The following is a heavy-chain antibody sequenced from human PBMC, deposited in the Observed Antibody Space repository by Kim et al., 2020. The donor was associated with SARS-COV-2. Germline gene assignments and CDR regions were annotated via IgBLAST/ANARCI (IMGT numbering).Heavy chain of an antibody. CDR1: GYSFTSYW. CDR3: ASSYCGGDCHPIPDY. V-gene: IGHV5-51*01. CDR2: IYPGDSDT. D-gene: IGHD2-21*01. Sequence: GESLKISCKGSGYSFTSYWIGWVRQMPGKGLEWMGIIYPGDSDTRYSPSFQGQVTISADKSISTAYLQWSSLKASDTAMYYCASSYCGGDCHPIPDYWGQGTLVTVSS. J-gene: IGHJ4*02.